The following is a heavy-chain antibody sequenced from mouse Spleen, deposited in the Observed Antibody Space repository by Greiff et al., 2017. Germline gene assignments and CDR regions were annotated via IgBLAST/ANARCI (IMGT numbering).Heavy chain of an antibody. J-gene: IGHJ2*01. CDR3: ARPNWDSYFDY. CDR1: GFTFSSYT. V-gene: IGHV5-9*04. Sequence: EVKLVESGGGLVKPGGSLKLSCAASGFTFSSYTMSWVRQTPAKRLEWVATISSGGGNTYYPDSVKGRFTISRDNARNTLYLQMSSLRSEDTAMYYCARPNWDSYFDYWGQGTTLTVSS. D-gene: IGHD4-1*01. CDR2: ISSGGGNT.